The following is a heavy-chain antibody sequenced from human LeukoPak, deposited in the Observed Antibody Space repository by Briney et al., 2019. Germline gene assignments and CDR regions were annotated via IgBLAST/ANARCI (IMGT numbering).Heavy chain of an antibody. J-gene: IGHJ4*02. D-gene: IGHD6-13*01. CDR1: GFTFSSYW. Sequence: PGGSLRLSCAASGFTFSSYWMHWVRQAPGKGLVWVSRINSDGSSTSYADSVKGRFTISRDNAKNTLYLQMNSLRAEDTAVYYCARSWSSWYYLDYWGQGTLVTVSS. CDR2: INSDGSST. V-gene: IGHV3-74*01. CDR3: ARSWSSWYYLDY.